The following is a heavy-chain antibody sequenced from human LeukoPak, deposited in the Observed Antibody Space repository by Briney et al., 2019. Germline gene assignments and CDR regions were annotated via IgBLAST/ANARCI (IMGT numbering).Heavy chain of an antibody. Sequence: SETLSLTCAVYGGSFSGYYWSWIRQPPGKGLEWIGEINHSGSTNYNPSLKSRVTISVDTSKNQFSLKLSSVTAADTAVYYCARGRGDVDTAIVDGGIDYWGQETLVTVSS. V-gene: IGHV4-34*01. CDR2: INHSGST. CDR1: GGSFSGYY. J-gene: IGHJ4*02. CDR3: ARGRGDVDTAIVDGGIDY. D-gene: IGHD5-18*01.